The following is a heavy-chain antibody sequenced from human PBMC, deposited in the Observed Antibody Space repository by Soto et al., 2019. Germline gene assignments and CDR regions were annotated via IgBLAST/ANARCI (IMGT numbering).Heavy chain of an antibody. Sequence: ASVKVSCKASGYTFTSYGISWVRQAPGQGLEWMGGITPIFGTANYAQKFQGRVTITADESTSTAYMELSSLRSEDTAVYYCARGATHYYGSGSYYNLLGYWG. J-gene: IGHJ4*01. CDR1: GYTFTSYG. CDR3: ARGATHYYGSGSYYNLLGY. V-gene: IGHV1-69*13. CDR2: ITPIFGTA. D-gene: IGHD3-10*01.